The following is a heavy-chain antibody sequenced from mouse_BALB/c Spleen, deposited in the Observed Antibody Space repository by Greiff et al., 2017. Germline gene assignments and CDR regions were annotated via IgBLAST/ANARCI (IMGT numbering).Heavy chain of an antibody. V-gene: IGHV1-39*01. Sequence: EVQLQQPGAELVKPGASVKISCKASGYSFTDYIMLWVKQSHGKSLEWIGNINPYYGSTSYNLKFKGKATLTVDKSSSTAYMQLNSLTSEDSAVYYCARYATATWVDYWGQGTTLTVSS. J-gene: IGHJ2*01. CDR1: GYSFTDYI. D-gene: IGHD1-2*01. CDR3: ARYATATWVDY. CDR2: INPYYGST.